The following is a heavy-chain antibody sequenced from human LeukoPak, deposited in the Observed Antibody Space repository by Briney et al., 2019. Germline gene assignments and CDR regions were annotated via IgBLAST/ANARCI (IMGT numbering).Heavy chain of an antibody. D-gene: IGHD1-26*01. J-gene: IGHJ4*02. CDR3: ARALSSGSSTYYFDY. Sequence: SETLSLTCTVSGGSISSDYWTWIRQPPGKGLEWIGYIYYSGSTNYNPSLKSRVTISVDTSKNQFSLKLSSVTAADTAVYYCARALSSGSSTYYFDYWGQGTLVTVPS. CDR1: GGSISSDY. CDR2: IYYSGST. V-gene: IGHV4-59*01.